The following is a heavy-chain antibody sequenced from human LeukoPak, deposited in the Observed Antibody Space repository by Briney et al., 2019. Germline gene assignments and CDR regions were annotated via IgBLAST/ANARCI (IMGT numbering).Heavy chain of an antibody. CDR1: GGSISNSDYY. CDR2: IYYSGST. D-gene: IGHD5-12*01. Sequence: PSETLSLTCTVSGGSISNSDYYWGWIRQPPGKGLEWIGTIYYSGSTYYNPSLKSRVTISVDTSKNEFSLKLSSVTAADTAVYYCARIRFNGYDSYYFESWGQGTLVTASS. J-gene: IGHJ4*02. CDR3: ARIRFNGYDSYYFES. V-gene: IGHV4-39*01.